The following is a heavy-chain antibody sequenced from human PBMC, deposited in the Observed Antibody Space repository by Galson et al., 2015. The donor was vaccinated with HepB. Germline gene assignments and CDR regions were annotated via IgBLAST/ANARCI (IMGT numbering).Heavy chain of an antibody. CDR2: INHSGST. D-gene: IGHD3-10*01. CDR3: ARSQWFRDPRGGEAY. Sequence: SETLSLTCAVYGGSFSGYYWSWIRQPPGKGLEWIGEINHSGSTNYNPSLKSRVTISVDTSKNQFSLKLSSVTAADTAVYYCARSQWFRDPRGGEAYWGQGTLVTVSS. CDR1: GGSFSGYY. J-gene: IGHJ4*02. V-gene: IGHV4-34*01.